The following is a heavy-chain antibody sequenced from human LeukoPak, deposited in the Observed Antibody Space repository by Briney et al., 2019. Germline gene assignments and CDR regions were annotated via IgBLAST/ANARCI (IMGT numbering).Heavy chain of an antibody. V-gene: IGHV1-69*05. D-gene: IGHD3-3*01. CDR1: GGTFSRYA. CDR2: IIPIFGTA. Sequence: GASVKVSCKASGGTFSRYAISWVRQAPGQGLEWMGRIIPIFGTANYAQKFQGRVTITTDESTSTAYMELSSLRSEDTAVYYCARGYRSDFYVDPWGQGTLVTVSS. CDR3: ARGYRSDFYVDP. J-gene: IGHJ5*02.